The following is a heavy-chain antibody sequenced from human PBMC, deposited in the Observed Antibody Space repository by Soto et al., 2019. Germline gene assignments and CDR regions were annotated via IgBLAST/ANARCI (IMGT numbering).Heavy chain of an antibody. D-gene: IGHD2-15*01. J-gene: IGHJ4*02. V-gene: IGHV1-58*02. CDR3: AATYCSGGSCYGAPFDY. CDR2: IVVGSGNT. Sequence: ASVKVSCKASGFTFTSSAMQWVRQARGQRLEWIGWIVVGSGNTNYAQKFQERVTITRDMSTSTAYMELSSLRSEDTAVYYCAATYCSGGSCYGAPFDYWGQGTLVTV. CDR1: GFTFTSSA.